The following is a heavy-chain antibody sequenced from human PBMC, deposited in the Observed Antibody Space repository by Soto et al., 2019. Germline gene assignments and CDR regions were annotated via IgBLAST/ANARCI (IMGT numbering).Heavy chain of an antibody. D-gene: IGHD3-10*01. CDR2: ISGSGGST. V-gene: IGHV3-23*01. CDR1: GFTFSSYA. J-gene: IGHJ4*02. CDR3: AKGNGYYYGSGSYYFFDY. Sequence: GGSLRLSCAASGFTFSSYAMSWVRQAPGKGLEWVSAISGSGGSTYYADSVKGQFTISSDNSKNTLYLQMNSLRAEDTAVYYCAKGNGYYYGSGSYYFFDYWGQGTLVTVSS.